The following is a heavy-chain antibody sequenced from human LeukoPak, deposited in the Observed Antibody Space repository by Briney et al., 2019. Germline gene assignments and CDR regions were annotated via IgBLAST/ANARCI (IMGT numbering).Heavy chain of an antibody. D-gene: IGHD6-19*01. J-gene: IGHJ4*02. V-gene: IGHV3-7*03. CDR3: PSSIAVAGTNFDY. CDR2: IKEVGGEK. Sequence: PGGALRLSCAASGFTFSSYRMSWGRQALGEGVEWVAHIKEVGGEKYSVDSVRGRFTISRDNAKNSLYLQMNSLRAEDTAVYYCPSSIAVAGTNFDYWGQGTLVTVSS. CDR1: GFTFSSYR.